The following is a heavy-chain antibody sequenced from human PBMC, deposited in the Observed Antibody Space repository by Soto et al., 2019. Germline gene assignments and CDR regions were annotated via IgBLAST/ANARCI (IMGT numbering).Heavy chain of an antibody. J-gene: IGHJ6*04. CDR3: ARGLVSPDCSGGSCDICYYYYGMDV. V-gene: IGHV4-34*01. CDR2: INHSGST. Sequence: PSETLSLTCAVYGGSFSGYYWSWIRQPPGRGLEWIGEINHSGSTNYNPSLKSRVTISVDTSKNQFSLKLSSVTAADTAVYYCARGLVSPDCSGGSCDICYYYYGMDVWGTGPQVAVSS. D-gene: IGHD2-15*01. CDR1: GGSFSGYY.